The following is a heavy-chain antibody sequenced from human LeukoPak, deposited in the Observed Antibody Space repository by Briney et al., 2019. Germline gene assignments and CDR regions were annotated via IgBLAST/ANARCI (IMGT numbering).Heavy chain of an antibody. CDR3: TRDYFYGDDY. D-gene: IGHD4-17*01. Sequence: GGSLRLSCAASGFSFDDYAMNWVRQAPGKGLEWVSGINSNGGSTGYADSLKGRFTISRDNAKNSLYLQMNSLRAEDTAFYYCTRDYFYGDDYWGQGTLVTVSS. V-gene: IGHV3-20*04. J-gene: IGHJ4*02. CDR2: INSNGGST. CDR1: GFSFDDYA.